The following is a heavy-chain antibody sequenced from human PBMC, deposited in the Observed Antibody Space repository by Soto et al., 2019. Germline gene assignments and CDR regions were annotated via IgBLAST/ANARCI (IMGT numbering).Heavy chain of an antibody. CDR1: GFNFSGYQ. CDR2: ISSSSSYI. Sequence: GGSLRLSCAASGFNFSGYQMSWIRQAPGKGLEWISSISSSSSYIYYTDSVKGRFTISRDNAKSSLYLQMNSLRAEDTAVYYCAREGEVVVVAATSPRWFDPWGQGTLVTVSS. CDR3: AREGEVVVVAATSPRWFDP. J-gene: IGHJ5*02. V-gene: IGHV3-21*01. D-gene: IGHD2-15*01.